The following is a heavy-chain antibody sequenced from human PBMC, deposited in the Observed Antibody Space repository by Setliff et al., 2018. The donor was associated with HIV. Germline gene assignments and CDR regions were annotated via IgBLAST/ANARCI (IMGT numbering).Heavy chain of an antibody. V-gene: IGHV4-31*03. CDR3: ARGFCSGGFCHPNFYHYIDV. D-gene: IGHD2-15*01. J-gene: IGHJ6*03. CDR1: GVTSGDYY. CDR2: IYSSGTK. Sequence: SETLSLTCTFSGVTSGDYYWTWIRQHPVKGLEWIGYIYSSGTKYYNPSLKSRLAISLDTSKNQFSLNLKSVTAADAAVYYCARGFCSGGFCHPNFYHYIDVWGKGTTVTVS.